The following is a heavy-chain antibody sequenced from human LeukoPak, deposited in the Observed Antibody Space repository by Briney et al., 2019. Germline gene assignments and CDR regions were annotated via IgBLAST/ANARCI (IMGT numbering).Heavy chain of an antibody. V-gene: IGHV1-2*02. J-gene: IGHJ4*02. Sequence: AAVKVSCKASGYTFTGYYMHWVRQAPGQGLEWMGWINPNSGGTNYAQKFQGRVTMTRDTSISTAYMELSRLRSDDTAVYYCASIRSAPDYYFDYWGQGTLVTVSS. CDR3: ASIRSAPDYYFDY. CDR1: GYTFTGYY. D-gene: IGHD4-17*01. CDR2: INPNSGGT.